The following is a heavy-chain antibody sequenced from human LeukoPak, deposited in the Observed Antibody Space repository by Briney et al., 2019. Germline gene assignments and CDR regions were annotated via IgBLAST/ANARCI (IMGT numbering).Heavy chain of an antibody. V-gene: IGHV3-23*01. Sequence: GGSLRLSCAASGFTFANYRMSWVRQAPGKGLEWISTVNADGGNTYYADSVKGRFTISRDNSKNTLYLQMNSLRAEDTAVYYCAKDSGVSIVDLYGMDVWGQGTTVTVSS. CDR2: VNADGGNT. J-gene: IGHJ6*02. D-gene: IGHD1-26*01. CDR3: AKDSGVSIVDLYGMDV. CDR1: GFTFANYR.